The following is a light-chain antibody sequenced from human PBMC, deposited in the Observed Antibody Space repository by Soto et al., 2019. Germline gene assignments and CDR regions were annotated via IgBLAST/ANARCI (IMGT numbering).Light chain of an antibody. J-gene: IGKJ5*01. Sequence: DIQMTQSPSSQSASVGGRVTITCQASQNINNYLNWHQQKPGRAPKLLIYDASNLEAGVPSRFRGSGSGTDFTFTISRLQPEDIATYYCQQYENLPTFGQGTRLEIK. V-gene: IGKV1-33*01. CDR3: QQYENLPT. CDR2: DAS. CDR1: QNINNY.